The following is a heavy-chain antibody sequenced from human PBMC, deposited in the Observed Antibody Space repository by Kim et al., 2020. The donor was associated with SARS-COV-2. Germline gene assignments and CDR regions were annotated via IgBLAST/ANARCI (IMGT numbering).Heavy chain of an antibody. V-gene: IGHV1-69*13. CDR2: IIPIFGTA. D-gene: IGHD5-12*01. CDR3: ASDPSSSSPWVTGADGYNFS. J-gene: IGHJ5*02. Sequence: SVKVSCKASGGTFSSYAISWVRQAPGQGLEWMGGIIPIFGTANYAQKFQGRVTITADESTSTAYMELSSLRSEDTAVYYCASDPSSSSPWVTGADGYNFSWGQGTLVTVSS. CDR1: GGTFSSYA.